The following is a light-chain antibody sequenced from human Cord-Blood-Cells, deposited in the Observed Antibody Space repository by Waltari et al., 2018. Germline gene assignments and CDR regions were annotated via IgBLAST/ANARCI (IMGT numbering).Light chain of an antibody. Sequence: IQVTESASSLSASVGDRVTITCRASQSISSYLNWYQQKPGKAPKLLIYAASSLQSGVPSRFSGSGSGTDFTLTISSLQPEDFATYYCQQSYSTPRTFGQGTKLEIK. CDR3: QQSYSTPRT. CDR1: QSISSY. V-gene: IGKV1-39*01. J-gene: IGKJ2*01. CDR2: AAS.